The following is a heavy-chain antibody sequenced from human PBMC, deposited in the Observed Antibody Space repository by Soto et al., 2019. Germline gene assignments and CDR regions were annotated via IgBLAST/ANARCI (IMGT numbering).Heavy chain of an antibody. CDR1: GYSFTSYW. D-gene: IGHD2-15*01. CDR2: IDPSDSYT. Sequence: GESLKISCKGSGYSFTSYWISWVRQMPGKGLEWMGRIDPSDSYTNYSPSFQGHVTISADKSISTAYLQWSSLKASDTAMYYCARTTGVGYCSGGRCNTCYYYGMDVWGKGTTVTVAS. J-gene: IGHJ6*01. V-gene: IGHV5-10-1*01. CDR3: ARTTGVGYCSGGRCNTCYYYGMDV.